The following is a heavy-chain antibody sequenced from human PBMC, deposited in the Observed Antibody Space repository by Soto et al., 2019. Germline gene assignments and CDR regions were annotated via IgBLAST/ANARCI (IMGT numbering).Heavy chain of an antibody. CDR2: ISSSSSYI. V-gene: IGHV3-21*01. CDR1: GFTFSSYS. Sequence: EVQLVESGGGLVKPGGSLRLSCAASGFTFSSYSMNWVRQAPGKGLEWVSSISSSSSYIYYEDSVKGRFTISRDNAKNSLYLQMNSLRAEDTAVYYCARLDIVVVPAAMHTPRKIDYWGQGTLVTVSS. CDR3: ARLDIVVVPAAMHTPRKIDY. D-gene: IGHD2-2*01. J-gene: IGHJ4*02.